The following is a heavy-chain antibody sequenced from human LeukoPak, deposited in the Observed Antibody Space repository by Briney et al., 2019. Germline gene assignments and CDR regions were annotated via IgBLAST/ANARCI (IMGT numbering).Heavy chain of an antibody. CDR2: IKQDESEK. Sequence: GGSLRLSCAASGFAFSSYWMSWVRQAPGKGLEWVANIKQDESEKYYVDSVKGRFTISRDNAKNSLYLQMNSLRAEDTAVYYCARDKIEGPTKLDYWGQGILVTVSS. V-gene: IGHV3-7*01. CDR1: GFAFSSYW. CDR3: ARDKIEGPTKLDY. D-gene: IGHD1-1*01. J-gene: IGHJ4*02.